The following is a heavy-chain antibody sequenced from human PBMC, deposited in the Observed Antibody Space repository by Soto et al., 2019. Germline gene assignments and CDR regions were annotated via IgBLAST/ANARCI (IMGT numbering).Heavy chain of an antibody. V-gene: IGHV4-34*01. J-gene: IGHJ4*02. CDR3: ARGRGAAMVTFLATFSFDY. CDR2: SNHSGST. CDR1: GGSFSGYY. D-gene: IGHD5-18*01. Sequence: PSETLSLTCAVYGGSFSGYYWSWIRQPPGKGLEWIGESNHSGSTNYNPSLKSRVTISVDTSKNQFSLKLSSVTAADTAVYYCARGRGAAMVTFLATFSFDYWGQGTLVTVSS.